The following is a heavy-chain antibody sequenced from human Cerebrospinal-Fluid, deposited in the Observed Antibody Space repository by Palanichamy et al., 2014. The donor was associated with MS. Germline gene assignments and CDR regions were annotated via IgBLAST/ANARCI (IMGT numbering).Heavy chain of an antibody. CDR3: AKDFIAVTGLLDY. V-gene: IGHV3-30*18. D-gene: IGHD6-19*01. J-gene: IGHJ4*02. CDR1: GFTFSSYG. CDR2: ISYDGSNK. Sequence: QVQLVESGGGVVQPGRSLRLSCAASGFTFSSYGMHWVRQAPGKGLEWVAVISYDGSNKYYADSVKGRFTISRDNSKNTLYLQMNSPRAEDTAVYHCAKDFIAVTGLLDYWGQGTLVTVSS.